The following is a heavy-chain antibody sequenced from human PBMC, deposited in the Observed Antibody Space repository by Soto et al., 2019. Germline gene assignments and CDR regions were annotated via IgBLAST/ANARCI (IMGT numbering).Heavy chain of an antibody. D-gene: IGHD6-6*01. Sequence: GGSLRLSCAAFGFTFSSYSMHWVRQAPGKGLEWVAVISYDGSNKYYADSEKGRFTISRDNSKNTLYLQMNSLTPEDTAVYYCARVYSSLDYGIDYWGQGTLVTV. CDR3: ARVYSSLDYGIDY. J-gene: IGHJ4*02. CDR2: ISYDGSNK. CDR1: GFTFSSYS. V-gene: IGHV3-30-3*01.